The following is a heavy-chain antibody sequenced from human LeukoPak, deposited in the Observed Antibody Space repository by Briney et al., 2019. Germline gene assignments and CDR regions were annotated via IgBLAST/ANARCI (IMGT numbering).Heavy chain of an antibody. CDR3: ARGGYCTNGVCYTAPFDY. CDR1: GGSISSSSYY. D-gene: IGHD2-8*01. CDR2: IYYSGST. V-gene: IGHV4-39*07. J-gene: IGHJ4*02. Sequence: SETLSLTCTVSGGSISSSSYYWGWIRQPPGKGLEWIGSIYYSGSTNYNPSLKSRVTMSVDTSKNQFSLKLSSVTAADTAVYYCARGGYCTNGVCYTAPFDYWGQGTLVTVSS.